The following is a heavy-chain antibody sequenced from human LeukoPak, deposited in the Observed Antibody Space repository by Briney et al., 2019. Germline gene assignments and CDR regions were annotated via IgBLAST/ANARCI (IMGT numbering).Heavy chain of an antibody. D-gene: IGHD5-24*01. Sequence: PSETLSLTCAVYGGSFSGYYWSWIRQPPGKGLEWIGEINHSGSTSYNPSLKSRVTISVGTSKNQFSLKLSSVTAADTAVYYCASSTDQDGYKATDWGQGTLVTVSS. J-gene: IGHJ4*02. CDR2: INHSGST. CDR1: GGSFSGYY. CDR3: ASSTDQDGYKATD. V-gene: IGHV4-34*01.